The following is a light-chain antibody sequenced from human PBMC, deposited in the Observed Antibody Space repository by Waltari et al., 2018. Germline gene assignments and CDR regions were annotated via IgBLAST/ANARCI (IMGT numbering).Light chain of an antibody. CDR3: QQYAISLT. CDR2: DTS. J-gene: IGKJ4*01. CDR1: QTIYSTY. Sequence: EIVLTKSPGTLSLSPGDTATLSCRASQTIYSTYLAWYQQKPGQAPRLLIYDTSSRATGIPDRFIGSGSGTDFTLTISSLESEDFAVYYCQQYAISLTFGGGTKVEIK. V-gene: IGKV3-20*01.